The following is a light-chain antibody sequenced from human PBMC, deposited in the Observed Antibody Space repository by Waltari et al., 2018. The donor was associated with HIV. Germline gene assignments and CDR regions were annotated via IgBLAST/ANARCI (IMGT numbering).Light chain of an antibody. CDR3: QSYDTDLKSGV. J-gene: IGLJ3*02. V-gene: IGLV1-40*01. Sequence: QSVLTQPPSVSGAPGPRVTISCTGSRSNIGAGYAVPWYQQLPGAAPKLLIFGADIRPSGVPDRVSGSKSGRSASLAISGLQSDDEADYFCQSYDTDLKSGVFGGGTKVTVL. CDR1: RSNIGAGYA. CDR2: GAD.